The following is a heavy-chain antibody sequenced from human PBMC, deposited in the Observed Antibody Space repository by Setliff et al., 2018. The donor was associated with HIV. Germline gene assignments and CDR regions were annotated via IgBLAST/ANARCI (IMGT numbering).Heavy chain of an antibody. V-gene: IGHV4-4*02. J-gene: IGHJ2*01. D-gene: IGHD2-2*01. CDR2: ISQSGIT. CDR3: ARVPTSSWYFDL. CDR1: ADSIGTNHW. Sequence: SETLSLTCAVSADSIGTNHWWNWVRQPPGKGLEWIGEISQSGITNYHPSLESRVTISEDTSRNQFSLRLSSVTAADTAIYYCARVPTSSWYFDLWGRGTLVTVS.